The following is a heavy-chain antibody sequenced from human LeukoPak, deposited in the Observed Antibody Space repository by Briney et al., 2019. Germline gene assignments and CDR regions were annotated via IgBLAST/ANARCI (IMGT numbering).Heavy chain of an antibody. CDR1: GFTFSSYT. Sequence: GGSLRLSCAGSGFTFSSYTMHWVRQAPGKGLEWVALISADGSKKFYADSVKGRFTISRDNSKNTLYLQMNSLRAEDTAVYYCAKDGQRWLRFFDYWGQGTLVAVSS. CDR3: AKDGQRWLRFFDY. J-gene: IGHJ4*02. V-gene: IGHV3-30*04. D-gene: IGHD5-24*01. CDR2: ISADGSKK.